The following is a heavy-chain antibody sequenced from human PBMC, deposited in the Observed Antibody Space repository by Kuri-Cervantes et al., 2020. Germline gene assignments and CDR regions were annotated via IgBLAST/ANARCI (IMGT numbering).Heavy chain of an antibody. V-gene: IGHV3-30*14. CDR2: ISYDGSNK. CDR3: ATGYSYGYNFDY. CDR1: GFTFSSYA. J-gene: IGHJ4*02. Sequence: GESLKISCAASGFTFSSYAMHWVRQAPGKGLEWVAVISYDGSNKYYADSVKGRFTISRDNSKNTLYLQMNSLRAEDTAVYYCATGYSYGYNFDYWGQGTRVTVSS. D-gene: IGHD5-18*01.